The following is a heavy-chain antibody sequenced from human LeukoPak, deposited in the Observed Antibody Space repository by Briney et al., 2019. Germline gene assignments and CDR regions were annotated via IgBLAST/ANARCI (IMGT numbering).Heavy chain of an antibody. V-gene: IGHV4-61*01. J-gene: IGHJ4*02. CDR3: ARVGYSSGPRGIDY. CDR2: IYYTGST. D-gene: IGHD6-19*01. Sequence: TSETLSLTCTVSGGSVSSGTYYWSWIRQPPGKGLEWIGYIYYTGSTNYNPSLKSRLTISVDTSKNQFSLKLSSVTAADTAVYYCARVGYSSGPRGIDYWGQGTLVTVSS. CDR1: GGSVSSGTYY.